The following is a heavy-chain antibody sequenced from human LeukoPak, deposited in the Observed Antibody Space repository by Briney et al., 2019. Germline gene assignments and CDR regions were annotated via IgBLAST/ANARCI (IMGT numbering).Heavy chain of an antibody. J-gene: IGHJ4*02. V-gene: IGHV1-69*13. D-gene: IGHD3-22*01. CDR3: ARDHYYDSSGYSTHFDY. Sequence: SVKVSCKASGGTFSSYAISWVRQAPGQGLEWMGGIIPIFGTANYAQKFQGRVTITADESTSTAYMELSSLRSEDTAVYYCARDHYYDSSGYSTHFDYWGQGTLVTVS. CDR1: GGTFSSYA. CDR2: IIPIFGTA.